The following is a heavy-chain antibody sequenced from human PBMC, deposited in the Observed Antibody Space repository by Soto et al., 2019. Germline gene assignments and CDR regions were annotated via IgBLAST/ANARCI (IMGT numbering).Heavy chain of an antibody. V-gene: IGHV3-23*01. J-gene: IGHJ3*02. D-gene: IGHD2-2*01. CDR3: AKEWDMLVIPTEGGAFDI. Sequence: EVQLLESGGGLVQPGASLRLSCAASGFTFSSYAMNWVRQAPGKGPEWVSLISGSGGSTFYARSVKGRFTISRDNSKNTLFLQMNSLRAEDTAVYYCAKEWDMLVIPTEGGAFDIWGQGTMVTVSS. CDR2: ISGSGGST. CDR1: GFTFSSYA.